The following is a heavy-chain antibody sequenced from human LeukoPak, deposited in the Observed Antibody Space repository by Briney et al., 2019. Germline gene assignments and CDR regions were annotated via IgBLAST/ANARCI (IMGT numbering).Heavy chain of an antibody. Sequence: SETLSLTCTVSGGSISNYYWSWIWQPPGKGLEWIGYIYYSGSANYNPSLKSRVTISVDTSKNQFSLKLSSVTAADTAVYYCARVWATGTFDYWGQGTLVTVSS. D-gene: IGHD5-12*01. J-gene: IGHJ4*02. CDR1: GGSISNYY. CDR3: ARVWATGTFDY. CDR2: IYYSGSA. V-gene: IGHV4-59*01.